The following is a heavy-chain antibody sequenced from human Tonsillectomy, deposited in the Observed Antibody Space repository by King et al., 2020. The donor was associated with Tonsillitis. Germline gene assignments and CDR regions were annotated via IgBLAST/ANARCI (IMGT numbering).Heavy chain of an antibody. CDR2: ISGVGGST. J-gene: IGHJ3*02. CDR1: GFTFSSYA. Sequence: VQLMESGGGLVQPGGSLRLSCAASGFTFSSYAMSWVRQAPGKGLEWVSAISGVGGSTYYADSVKGRFTISRDNSKNTLYLQMNSLRAEDTALYYCAKVRDNLYSYDAFDIWGQGTMVTVSS. V-gene: IGHV3-23*01. D-gene: IGHD5-18*01. CDR3: AKVRDNLYSYDAFDI.